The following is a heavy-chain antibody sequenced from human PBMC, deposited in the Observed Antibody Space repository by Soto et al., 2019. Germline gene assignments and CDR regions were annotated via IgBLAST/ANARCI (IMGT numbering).Heavy chain of an antibody. Sequence: SETLSLTCNVSGGSITGYHWSRIRQPPGKGLEWIGYISNSGSTNYNPSLESRVTISVETSKNQISLNLIFVTAADTAVYYCAATPRYWGQGTLVTVS. V-gene: IGHV4-59*01. CDR1: GGSITGYH. CDR2: ISNSGST. CDR3: AATPRY. J-gene: IGHJ4*02.